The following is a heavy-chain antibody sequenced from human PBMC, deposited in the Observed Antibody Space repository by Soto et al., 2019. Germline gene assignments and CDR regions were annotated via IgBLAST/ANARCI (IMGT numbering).Heavy chain of an antibody. J-gene: IGHJ5*02. CDR3: ARGVPGTSIEAAEVWFDP. Sequence: ASVKVSCKASGYTFTSYDINWVRQATGQGLEWMGWMNPNSGNTGYAQKFQGRVTMTRNTSISTAYMELSSLRSEDTAVYYCARGVPGTSIEAAEVWFDPWGQGTLVTVSS. CDR1: GYTFTSYD. CDR2: MNPNSGNT. D-gene: IGHD6-13*01. V-gene: IGHV1-8*01.